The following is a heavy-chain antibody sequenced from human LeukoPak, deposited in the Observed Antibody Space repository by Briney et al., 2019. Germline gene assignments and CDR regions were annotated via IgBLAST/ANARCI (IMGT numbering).Heavy chain of an antibody. Sequence: TAGTLSLTCTVSGGSISSYYWSWIRQPAGKGLEWIGRIYTSGSTNYNRSLKSRVTMSVDTSKNQFSLKLSSVTAADTAVHYCAAGYCSGGSCYSNWFDPWGQGTLVTVSS. J-gene: IGHJ5*02. V-gene: IGHV4-4*07. D-gene: IGHD2-15*01. CDR3: AAGYCSGGSCYSNWFDP. CDR1: GGSISSYY. CDR2: IYTSGST.